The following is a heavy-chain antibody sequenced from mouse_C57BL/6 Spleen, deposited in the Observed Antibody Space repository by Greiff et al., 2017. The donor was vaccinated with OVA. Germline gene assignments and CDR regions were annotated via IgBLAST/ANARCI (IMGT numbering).Heavy chain of an antibody. J-gene: IGHJ1*03. Sequence: DVMLVESGEGLVKPGGSLKLSCAASGFTFSSYAMSWVRQTPEKRLEWVAYISSGGDYIYYADTVKGRFTISRDNARNTLYLQMSSLKSEDTAMYYCTRGGGYDGWYFDVWGTGTTVTVSS. CDR1: GFTFSSYA. CDR2: ISSGGDYI. CDR3: TRGGGYDGWYFDV. V-gene: IGHV5-9-1*02. D-gene: IGHD2-2*01.